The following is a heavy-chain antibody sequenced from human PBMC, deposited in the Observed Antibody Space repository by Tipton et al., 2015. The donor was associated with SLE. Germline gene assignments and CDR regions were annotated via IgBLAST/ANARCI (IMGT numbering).Heavy chain of an antibody. J-gene: IGHJ3*02. D-gene: IGHD3-16*02. Sequence: TLSLTCAVYRGSFSGYYWSWIRRPPGKGLEWIGETTHSGKTNYNPSLKSRVTISADTSKNQFSLKLSSVTAADTAVYYCAQAHLWGSYRYAPDIWGQGTMVTVSS. CDR2: TTHSGKT. CDR1: RGSFSGYY. CDR3: AQAHLWGSYRYAPDI. V-gene: IGHV4-34*01.